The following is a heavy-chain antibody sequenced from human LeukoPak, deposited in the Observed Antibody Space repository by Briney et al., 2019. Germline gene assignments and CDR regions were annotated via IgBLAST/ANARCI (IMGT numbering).Heavy chain of an antibody. CDR1: GYTFTSYG. CDR2: ISAYSGNT. CDR3: ATAGIAVAGSVDYYYYGMDV. D-gene: IGHD6-19*01. J-gene: IGHJ6*02. V-gene: IGHV1-18*01. Sequence: ASVKVSCKASGYTFTSYGISWVRQAPGQGLEWMGWISAYSGNTNYAQKLQGRVTMTTDTSTSTAYMELRSLRSDDTAVYYCATAGIAVAGSVDYYYYGMDVWGQGTTVTVSS.